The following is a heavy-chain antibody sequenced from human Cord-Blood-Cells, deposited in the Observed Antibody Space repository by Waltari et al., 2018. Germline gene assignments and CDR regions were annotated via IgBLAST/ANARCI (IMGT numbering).Heavy chain of an antibody. V-gene: IGHV4-59*01. CDR3: ARDRPITGTTFGYYYYGMDV. CDR2: IYYSGST. CDR1: GGPISRYY. J-gene: IGHJ6*02. D-gene: IGHD1-20*01. Sequence: QVQLKESGTGLVKPSENLSLTCTVPGGPISRYYWSWIRQPPGKGLEWIGYIYYSGSTNNNPTLKSRVTISVDTSKNQFSLKLSSVTAADTAVYYCARDRPITGTTFGYYYYGMDVWGQGTTVTVSS.